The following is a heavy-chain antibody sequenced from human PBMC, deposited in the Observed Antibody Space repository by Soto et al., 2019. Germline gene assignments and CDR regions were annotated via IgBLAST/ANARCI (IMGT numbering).Heavy chain of an antibody. CDR1: GGSFSGYY. J-gene: IGHJ4*02. D-gene: IGHD4-4*01. CDR3: ARGLSRLQRVLH. CDR2: INHSGST. Sequence: ASETLSLTCAVYGGSFSGYYWSWIRQPPGKGLEWIGEINHSGSTNYNPSLKSRVTISVDTSKNQFSLKLSSVTAADTAVYYCARGLSRLQRVLHWGQGTLVTVSS. V-gene: IGHV4-34*01.